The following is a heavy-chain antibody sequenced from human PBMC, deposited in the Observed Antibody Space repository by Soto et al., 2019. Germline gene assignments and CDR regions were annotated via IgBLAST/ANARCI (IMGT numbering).Heavy chain of an antibody. CDR1: GFTFSSYS. D-gene: IGHD1-20*01. CDR3: AYKGYFDY. Sequence: EVQLVESGGGLVKPGGSLRLSCAASGFTFSSYSMNWVRQAPGKGLEWVSSISSSSNYIYNAVSVKGRFTISRDNAKYSLYLQMNSLRAEDTAVDYCAYKGYFDYWGQGTLVTVSS. V-gene: IGHV3-21*01. J-gene: IGHJ4*02. CDR2: ISSSSNYI.